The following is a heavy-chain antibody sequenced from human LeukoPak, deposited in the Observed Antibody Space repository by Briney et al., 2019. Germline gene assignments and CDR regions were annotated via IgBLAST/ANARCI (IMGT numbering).Heavy chain of an antibody. J-gene: IGHJ6*02. CDR2: IFHSGNT. V-gene: IGHV4-4*02. CDR1: GGSRINAGW. Sequence: PSETLSLTCDVSGGSRINAGWWSWVRQPPGKGLEWIGEIFHSGNTKYNPSLESRVTISVDKSNHQFTLEMKSVTAADPAIYYCARDLGYYYGLDIWSRGTTVTVSS. D-gene: IGHD3-16*01. CDR3: ARDLGYYYGLDI.